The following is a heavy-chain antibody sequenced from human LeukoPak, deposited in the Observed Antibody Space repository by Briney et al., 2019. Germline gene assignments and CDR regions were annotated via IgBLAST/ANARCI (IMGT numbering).Heavy chain of an antibody. J-gene: IGHJ4*02. CDR1: GFTFSSYG. D-gene: IGHD6-19*01. CDR2: ISYDGSNK. CDR3: AKDGYSSGWYPEFDY. Sequence: GGSLRLSCAASGFTFSSYGMHWVRQAPGKGLEWVAVISYDGSNKYYADSVKGRFTISRDNSKNTLYLQMNSLRAEDTAVYYCAKDGYSSGWYPEFDYWGQGTLVTVSS. V-gene: IGHV3-30*18.